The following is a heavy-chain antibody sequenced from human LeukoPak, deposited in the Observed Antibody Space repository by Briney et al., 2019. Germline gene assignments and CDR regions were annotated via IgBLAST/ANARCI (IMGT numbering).Heavy chain of an antibody. CDR1: GYTFTSYG. Sequence: GASVKVSCKASGYTFTSYGISWVRQAPGQGLEWMGWISAYNGNTNYAQKLQGRVTMTTDTSTSTAYMELRSLRSDDTAVYYCARDTTGLGTVVVVAATVLDAFDIWGQGTMVTVSS. CDR2: ISAYNGNT. D-gene: IGHD2-15*01. J-gene: IGHJ3*02. CDR3: ARDTTGLGTVVVVAATVLDAFDI. V-gene: IGHV1-18*01.